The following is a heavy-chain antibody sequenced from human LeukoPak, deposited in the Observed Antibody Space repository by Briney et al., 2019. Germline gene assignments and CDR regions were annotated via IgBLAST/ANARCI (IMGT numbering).Heavy chain of an antibody. J-gene: IGHJ4*02. D-gene: IGHD4-17*01. CDR2: ITSSGGSS. CDR3: AKGHQPFSMTTVTNFDY. Sequence: PGGSLRLSCAASRFTFSSYSMNWVRQAPGKGLEWVSAITSSGGSSYSADSVKGRFTISRDNSKNTLYLQMNSLRAEDTAVYYCAKGHQPFSMTTVTNFDYWGQGTLVTVSS. CDR1: RFTFSSYS. V-gene: IGHV3-23*01.